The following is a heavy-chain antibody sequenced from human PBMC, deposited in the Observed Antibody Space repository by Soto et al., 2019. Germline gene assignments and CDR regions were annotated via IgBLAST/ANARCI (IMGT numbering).Heavy chain of an antibody. J-gene: IGHJ5*02. CDR1: GASISNYY. CDR2: IYHSGST. CDR3: ARVPGP. Sequence: SETLSLTCTVSGASISNYYWSWIRQPPGKGLEWIGYIYHSGSTNYNPSLKSRVTISVDTSKNQFSLKLSSVTAPDTAVYYCARVPGPWGQGTLVTVSS. D-gene: IGHD7-27*01. V-gene: IGHV4-59*12.